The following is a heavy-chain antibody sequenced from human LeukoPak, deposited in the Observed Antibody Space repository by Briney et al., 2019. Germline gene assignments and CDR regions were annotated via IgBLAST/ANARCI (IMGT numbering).Heavy chain of an antibody. Sequence: ASVKVSCKASGYTFTSYYIHWVRQAPGQGLEWMGTINPSGGSTNSEQKFQGRLTMTRDTSTSTVYMELSSLRSEDTAVYYCARDVDMAPPRAETYYNYYYMAVWGKGTTVIISS. CDR1: GYTFTSYY. J-gene: IGHJ6*03. D-gene: IGHD3-9*01. CDR2: INPSGGST. V-gene: IGHV1-46*01. CDR3: ARDVDMAPPRAETYYNYYYMAV.